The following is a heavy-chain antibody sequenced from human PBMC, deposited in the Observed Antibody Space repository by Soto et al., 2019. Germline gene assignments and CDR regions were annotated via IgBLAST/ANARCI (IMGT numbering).Heavy chain of an antibody. CDR3: ARWDDYGASDQYHFDQ. Sequence: VSXRASGYTFTASGISWVRQAPGQGLEWMGWTSIYNGHTEYSPKFLGRVVMTTDTSADTAYLELKSLRPDDAALYYCARWDDYGASDQYHFDQWGQGTLVTSPQ. J-gene: IGHJ4*02. CDR2: TSIYNGHT. V-gene: IGHV1-18*01. CDR1: GYTFTASG. D-gene: IGHD4-17*01.